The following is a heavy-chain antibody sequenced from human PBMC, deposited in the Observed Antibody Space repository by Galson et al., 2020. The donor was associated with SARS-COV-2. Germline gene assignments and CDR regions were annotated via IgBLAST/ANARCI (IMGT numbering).Heavy chain of an antibody. V-gene: IGHV3-23*01. CDR2: TSATT. Sequence: GESLKISCVASGFTFSRYGMSWVRQAPGQGLEWVATTSATTYYAASVRRRFIISRDDSNNILYLQMNGLSADDTAVYYCAKDFVRGIGYMDVWGPGTTVTVSS. CDR1: GFTFSRYG. D-gene: IGHD3-10*02. J-gene: IGHJ6*03. CDR3: AKDFVRGIGYMDV.